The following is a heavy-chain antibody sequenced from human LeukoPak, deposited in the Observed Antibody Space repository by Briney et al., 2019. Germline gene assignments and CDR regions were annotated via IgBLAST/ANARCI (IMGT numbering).Heavy chain of an antibody. J-gene: IGHJ6*03. V-gene: IGHV1-69*13. Sequence: ASVKVSCKGSGGTFSSYAISWVRQAPGQGLEWMGGIIPIFGTANYAQKFQGSVTITAEESTSTAYMELSSLRSEDTAVYYWARDPSGSYYYYYYMDVWGKGTTVTVSS. CDR3: ARDPSGSYYYYYYMDV. CDR2: IIPIFGTA. D-gene: IGHD1-26*01. CDR1: GGTFSSYA.